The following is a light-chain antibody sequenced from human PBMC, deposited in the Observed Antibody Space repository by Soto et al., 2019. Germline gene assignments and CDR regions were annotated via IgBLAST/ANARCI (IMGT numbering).Light chain of an antibody. Sequence: EIVLTQSPGTLSLSPGERASLSCRASQTVMSRFLARYQHNPGQAPSLLLFGASSRAPGIPARFSGSGSGRDFTLTISRLEPEDFAVYFCQQYGSSPLTFGGGTKMEIK. V-gene: IGKV3-20*01. CDR1: QTVMSRF. J-gene: IGKJ4*01. CDR2: GAS. CDR3: QQYGSSPLT.